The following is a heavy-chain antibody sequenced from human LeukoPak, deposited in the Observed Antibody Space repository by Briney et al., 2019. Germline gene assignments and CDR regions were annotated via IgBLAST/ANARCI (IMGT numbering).Heavy chain of an antibody. D-gene: IGHD3-10*01. Sequence: GGSLRLSCAASGFTFSRYAMSWVRQAPGKELEWVSAISGSGGSTYYADSVKGRFTISRDNSKNTLYLQMNSLRAEDTAVYYCATEPSYYGSGNDYWGQGTLVTVSS. J-gene: IGHJ4*02. CDR1: GFTFSRYA. V-gene: IGHV3-23*01. CDR2: ISGSGGST. CDR3: ATEPSYYGSGNDY.